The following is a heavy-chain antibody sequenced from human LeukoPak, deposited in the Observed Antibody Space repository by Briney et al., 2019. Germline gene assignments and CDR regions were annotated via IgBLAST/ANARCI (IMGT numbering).Heavy chain of an antibody. D-gene: IGHD3-22*01. CDR1: GGSIRISSHY. Sequence: SETLSLTCTVSGGSIRISSHYWSWIRQPPGKGLEWIGYIYYSGSTNYNPSLKSRVTISVDTSKNQFSLKLSSVTAADTAVYYCARELYDSSGYYDYWGQGTLVTVSS. CDR2: IYYSGST. CDR3: ARELYDSSGYYDY. J-gene: IGHJ4*02. V-gene: IGHV4-61*01.